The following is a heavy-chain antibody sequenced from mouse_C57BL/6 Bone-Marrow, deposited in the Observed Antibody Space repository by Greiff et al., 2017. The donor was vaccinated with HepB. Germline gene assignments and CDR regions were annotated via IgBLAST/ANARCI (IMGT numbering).Heavy chain of an antibody. CDR1: GYTFTSYG. D-gene: IGHD1-1*01. CDR2: IYPRSGNT. Sequence: QVQLQQSGAELARPGASVKLSCKASGYTFTSYGISWVKQSTGQGLEWIGEIYPRSGNTYYNEKFKGKATLTADKSSSTAYMELRSLTSEDSAVYFCARPPYYGSSYWYFDVWGTGTTVTVSS. J-gene: IGHJ1*03. CDR3: ARPPYYGSSYWYFDV. V-gene: IGHV1-81*01.